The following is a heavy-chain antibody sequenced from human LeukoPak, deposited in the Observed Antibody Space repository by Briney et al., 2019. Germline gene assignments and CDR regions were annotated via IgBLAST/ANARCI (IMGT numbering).Heavy chain of an antibody. CDR2: IRYDGSNK. J-gene: IGHJ4*02. CDR3: AKLIAAAGRRDY. V-gene: IGHV3-30*02. Sequence: TGGSLRLSCAASGFTFSSYGMHWVRQAPGKGLEWVAFIRYDGSNKYYADSVKGRFTISRDNSKNTLYQQMNSLRAEDTAVYYCAKLIAAAGRRDYWGQGTLVTVSS. D-gene: IGHD6-13*01. CDR1: GFTFSSYG.